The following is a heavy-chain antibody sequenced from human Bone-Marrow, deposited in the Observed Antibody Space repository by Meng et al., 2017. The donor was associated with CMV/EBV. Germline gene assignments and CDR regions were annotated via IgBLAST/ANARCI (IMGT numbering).Heavy chain of an antibody. CDR2: ISSSSSYI. V-gene: IGHV3-21*01. D-gene: IGHD5-18*01. J-gene: IGHJ4*02. Sequence: GESLKISCAASGFTFSSYSMNWVRQAPGKGLEWVSSISSSSSYIYYADSVKGRFTISRDNAKNSLYLQMNSLRAEDTAVYYCAKDLHGYSYGSYYFDYWGQGTLVTVSS. CDR3: AKDLHGYSYGSYYFDY. CDR1: GFTFSSYS.